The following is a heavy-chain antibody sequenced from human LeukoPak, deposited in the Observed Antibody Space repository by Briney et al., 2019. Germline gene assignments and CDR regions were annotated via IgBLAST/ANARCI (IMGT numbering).Heavy chain of an antibody. D-gene: IGHD3-22*01. CDR3: ARPYYYDSRIDP. CDR1: GFTFSSYA. J-gene: IGHJ5*02. V-gene: IGHV4-30-4*08. CDR2: TYYSGST. Sequence: LRLSCAASGFTFSSYAMSWVRQAPGKGLEWIGYTYYSGSTYYNPSLKSRVTISVDTSKNQFSLKLTSVTAADTAVYYCARPYYYDSRIDPWGQGTLVTVSS.